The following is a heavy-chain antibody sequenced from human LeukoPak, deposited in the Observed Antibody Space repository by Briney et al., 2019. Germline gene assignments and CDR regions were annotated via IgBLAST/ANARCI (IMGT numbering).Heavy chain of an antibody. V-gene: IGHV1-8*01. D-gene: IGHD3-22*01. CDR2: MNPNSGNT. CDR3: ARRMYYYDTNGYNIYYFDY. CDR1: GYTFTSYD. Sequence: EASVKVSCKASGYTFTSYDINWVRQATGQGLEWMGWMNPNSGNTGYAQKFQGRVTMTRDTSISTAYMELSSLRSDDAAVYYCARRMYYYDTNGYNIYYFDYWGQGTLVTVSS. J-gene: IGHJ4*02.